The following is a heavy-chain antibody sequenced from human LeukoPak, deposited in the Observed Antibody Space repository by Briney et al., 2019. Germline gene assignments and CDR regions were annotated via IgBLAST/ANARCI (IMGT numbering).Heavy chain of an antibody. Sequence: GGSLRLSCAASGFTFSSYSMNWVRQAPGKGLEWVSSISSSSYIYYADSVKGRFTISRDNAKNSLYLQMNSLRAEDTAVYYCAREGYYYGSGSGYYFDYWGQGTLVTVSS. V-gene: IGHV3-21*01. CDR3: AREGYYYGSGSGYYFDY. CDR2: ISSSSYI. J-gene: IGHJ4*02. CDR1: GFTFSSYS. D-gene: IGHD3-10*01.